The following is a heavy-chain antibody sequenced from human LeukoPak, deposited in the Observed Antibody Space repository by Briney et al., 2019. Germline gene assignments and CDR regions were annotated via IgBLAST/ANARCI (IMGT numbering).Heavy chain of an antibody. CDR2: IYYSGST. Sequence: SETLSLTCSVSSGSISSGGYYWSWIRQPPGKGLEWIGSIYYSGSTYYNPSLKSRVSISVDTSKNQFSLKLSSVTAADTAVYFCARAIVVVITASSYYFDYWGQGTLVTVSS. J-gene: IGHJ4*02. V-gene: IGHV4-39*01. CDR1: SGSISSGGYY. D-gene: IGHD2-15*01. CDR3: ARAIVVVITASSYYFDY.